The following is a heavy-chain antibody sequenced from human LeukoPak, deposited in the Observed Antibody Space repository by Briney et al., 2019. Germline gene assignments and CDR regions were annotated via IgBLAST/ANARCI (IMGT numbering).Heavy chain of an antibody. J-gene: IGHJ4*02. CDR2: INHSGST. CDR1: GGSFSGCY. D-gene: IGHD3-22*01. Sequence: SETLSLTCAVYGGSFSGCYWSWIRQPPGKGLEWIGEINHSGSTNYNPSLKSRVTISVDTSKNQFSLKLSSVTAADTAVYYCARDLSQYDSSGYYVNWGQGTLVTVSS. CDR3: ARDLSQYDSSGYYVN. V-gene: IGHV4-34*01.